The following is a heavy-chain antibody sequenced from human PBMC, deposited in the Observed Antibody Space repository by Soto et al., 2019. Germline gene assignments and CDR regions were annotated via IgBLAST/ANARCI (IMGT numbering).Heavy chain of an antibody. CDR1: GGTFSSYA. CDR2: IIPIFGTA. V-gene: IGHV1-69*01. D-gene: IGHD3-22*01. CDR3: ARDIGPYYDSSGYYYSGWFDP. Sequence: QVPLVQSGAEVKKPGSSVKVSCKASGGTFSSYAISWVRQAPGQGLEWMGGIIPIFGTANYAQKFQGRVTITADESTSTAYMELSSLRSEDTAVYYCARDIGPYYDSSGYYYSGWFDPWGQGTLVTVSS. J-gene: IGHJ5*02.